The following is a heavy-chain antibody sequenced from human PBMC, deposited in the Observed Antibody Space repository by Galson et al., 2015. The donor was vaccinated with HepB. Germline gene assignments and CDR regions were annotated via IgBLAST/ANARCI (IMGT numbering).Heavy chain of an antibody. CDR3: ARGWGLSYYYYYMDV. J-gene: IGHJ6*03. D-gene: IGHD7-27*01. Sequence: SVKVSCKASGYTFTSYDINWVRQATGQGLEWMGWMNPNSGNTGYAQKFQGRVTMTRNTSISTAYMELSSLRSEDTAVYYCARGWGLSYYYYYMDVWGKGTTVTVSS. CDR1: GYTFTSYD. V-gene: IGHV1-8*01. CDR2: MNPNSGNT.